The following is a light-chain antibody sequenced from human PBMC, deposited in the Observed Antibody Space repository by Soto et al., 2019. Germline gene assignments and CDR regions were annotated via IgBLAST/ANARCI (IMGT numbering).Light chain of an antibody. CDR3: QNYNGAPWT. CDR2: AAS. CDR1: QGISTY. Sequence: DIQMTQSPSSLSASVGDRVTITCRASQGISTYLVWYQQKPGTVPKLLIFAASTLHSGVPSRFSGSGYGTEFTLTISSLQPEDVATYYCQNYNGAPWTFGQGTKVEIK. J-gene: IGKJ1*01. V-gene: IGKV1-27*01.